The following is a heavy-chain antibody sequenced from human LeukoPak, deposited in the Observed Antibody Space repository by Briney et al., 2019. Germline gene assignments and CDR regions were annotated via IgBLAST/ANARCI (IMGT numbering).Heavy chain of an antibody. J-gene: IGHJ4*02. CDR1: GFTFSSYA. CDR2: ISGSGGST. V-gene: IGHV3-23*01. CDR3: AKRGYNWNDAFDY. D-gene: IGHD1-1*01. Sequence: GGSLRLSCAASGFTFSSYAMSWVRQAPGKGLEWVSGISGSGGSTYYADSVKGRLTISRDNSKNTLYLQMNSLRAEDTAEYYCAKRGYNWNDAFDYWGQGTLVTVSS.